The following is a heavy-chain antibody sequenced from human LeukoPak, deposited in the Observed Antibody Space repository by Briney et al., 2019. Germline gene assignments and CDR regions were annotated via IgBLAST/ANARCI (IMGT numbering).Heavy chain of an antibody. J-gene: IGHJ4*02. CDR2: SSGSGGST. CDR1: GFTFSSYA. CDR3: ANLDYGDYSSDY. V-gene: IGHV3-23*01. Sequence: GGSLRLSCAASGFTFSSYAISWVRQAPAKGLEWVSASSGSGGSTYYADSVKGRFTITRDNSKNTLYLQMNSLRAEDTAVYYCANLDYGDYSSDYWGQGTLVTVSS. D-gene: IGHD4-17*01.